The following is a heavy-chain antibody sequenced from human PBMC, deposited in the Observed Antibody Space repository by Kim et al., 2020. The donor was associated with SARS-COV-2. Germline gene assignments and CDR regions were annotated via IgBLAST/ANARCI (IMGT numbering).Heavy chain of an antibody. J-gene: IGHJ5*02. CDR2: ISGSGGST. CDR3: AKDQGSSWYSSGWPVPHWFDP. CDR1: GFTFSSYA. Sequence: GGSLRLSCAASGFTFSSYAMSWVRQAPGKGLEWVSAISGSGGSTYYADSVKGRFTISRDNSKNTLYLQMNSLRAEDTAVYYCAKDQGSSWYSSGWPVPHWFDPWGQGTLVTVSS. D-gene: IGHD6-19*01. V-gene: IGHV3-23*01.